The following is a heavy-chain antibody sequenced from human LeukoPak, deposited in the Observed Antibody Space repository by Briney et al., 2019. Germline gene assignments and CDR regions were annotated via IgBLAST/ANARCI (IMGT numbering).Heavy chain of an antibody. CDR2: IWYDGSNK. D-gene: IGHD3-22*01. V-gene: IGHV3-33*01. J-gene: IGHJ4*02. CDR3: ARVYYYDSSGYYYLRHFDY. Sequence: PGGSLRLSCAASGFTFSSYGMHWVRQAPGKGLEWVAVIWYDGSNKYYADSVKGRFTISRDNSKNTLYLQMNSLRAEDTAVYYCARVYYYDSSGYYYLRHFDYWGQGTLVTVSS. CDR1: GFTFSSYG.